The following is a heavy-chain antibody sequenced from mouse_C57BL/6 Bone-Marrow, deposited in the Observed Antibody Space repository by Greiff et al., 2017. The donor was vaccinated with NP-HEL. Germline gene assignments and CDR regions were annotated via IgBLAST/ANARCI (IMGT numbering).Heavy chain of an antibody. J-gene: IGHJ3*01. V-gene: IGHV14-4*01. D-gene: IGHD1-1*01. CDR1: GFNIKDDY. CDR3: TTPDYYGSSYGTWFAY. CDR2: IDPENGDT. Sequence: VQLQQSGAELVRPGASVKLSCTASGFNIKDDYMHWVKQRPEQGLEWIGWIDPENGDTEYASKFQGKATITADTSSNTAYLQLSSLTSEDTAVDYCTTPDYYGSSYGTWFAYWGQGTLVTVSA.